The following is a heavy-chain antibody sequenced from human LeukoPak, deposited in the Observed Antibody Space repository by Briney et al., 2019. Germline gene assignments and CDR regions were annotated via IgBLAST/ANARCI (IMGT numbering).Heavy chain of an antibody. J-gene: IGHJ4*02. CDR2: INDNGDGT. CDR3: ASPQRGSNNWNYF. CDR1: GFTFSSYA. D-gene: IGHD1-7*01. Sequence: PGGSLRLSCAASGFTFSSYAMSWVRQAPGKGLKWVSTINDNGDGTYYADSVKGRFTISRDNAKNSLFLQMNSLKTEDTAVCYCASPQRGSNNWNYFWGQGTLVTVSS. V-gene: IGHV3-23*01.